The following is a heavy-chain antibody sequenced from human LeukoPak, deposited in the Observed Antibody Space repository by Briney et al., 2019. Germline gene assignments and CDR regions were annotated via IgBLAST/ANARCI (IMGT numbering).Heavy chain of an antibody. D-gene: IGHD4-17*01. V-gene: IGHV4-30-4*08. J-gene: IGHJ5*02. Sequence: SQTLSLTCTVSGGSISSGGYYWSWIRQHPGKGLEWIGYIYYSGSTYYNPSLKSRVTISIQTSKNQFSLKLTSVTAADTAVYYCAGDYGDLLTGIRFDTWGQGTLVTVSS. CDR1: GGSISSGGYY. CDR2: IYYSGST. CDR3: AGDYGDLLTGIRFDT.